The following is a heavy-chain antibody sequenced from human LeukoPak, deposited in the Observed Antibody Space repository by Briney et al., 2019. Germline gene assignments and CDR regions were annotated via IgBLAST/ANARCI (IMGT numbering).Heavy chain of an antibody. V-gene: IGHV4-39*01. Sequence: KPSETLSLTCTVSGDSISGSSYYWGWIRQPPGKGLEWIGSMFYSGSTDYSPSLKSRVTISVDTSKNQFSLKLSSVTAADTAVYYCARHTWAGSNRNMDVWGKGTTVTVSS. CDR2: MFYSGST. D-gene: IGHD3-10*01. CDR3: ARHTWAGSNRNMDV. CDR1: GDSISGSSYY. J-gene: IGHJ6*03.